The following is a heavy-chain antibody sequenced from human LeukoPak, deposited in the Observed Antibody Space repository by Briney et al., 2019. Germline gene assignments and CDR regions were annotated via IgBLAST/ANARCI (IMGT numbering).Heavy chain of an antibody. V-gene: IGHV4-39*07. J-gene: IGHJ4*02. CDR3: ARDRDHYDSSGHFDY. Sequence: SETLSLTCTVSGGSISSSSYYWGWIRQPPGKGLEWIGSFYYSGSIYFNPSLKSRVTISVDTSKNQFYLKLSSVTAADTAVYYCARDRDHYDSSGHFDYWGQGTLVTVSS. CDR1: GGSISSSSYY. D-gene: IGHD3-22*01. CDR2: FYYSGSI.